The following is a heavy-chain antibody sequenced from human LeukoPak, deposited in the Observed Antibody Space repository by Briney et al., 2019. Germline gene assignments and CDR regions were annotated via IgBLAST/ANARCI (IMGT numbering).Heavy chain of an antibody. J-gene: IGHJ3*02. CDR2: VNLQGST. CDR3: ARGGWKYYYDSSGPIRAFDI. CDR1: GGSISNTNW. V-gene: IGHV4-4*02. Sequence: SETLSLTCGVSGGSISNTNWWTWVRQPPGKGLEWIGEVNLQGSTNYNPSLKSRVAISVDKSENQFSLKLSSVTAADTAVYYCARGGWKYYYDSSGPIRAFDIWGQGTMVTVSS. D-gene: IGHD3-22*01.